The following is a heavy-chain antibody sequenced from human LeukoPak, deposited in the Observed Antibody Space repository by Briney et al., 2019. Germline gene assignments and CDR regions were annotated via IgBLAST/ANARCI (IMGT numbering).Heavy chain of an antibody. CDR3: ARGGYYDFWSGYYRSYFDY. Sequence: SETLSLTCAVYGGYFSPSYWSWIRQPPGKGLEWMGEINVMGSTNYNPSLKTRVTISADTSKNQLSLKLSSVTAADTAVYYCARGGYYDFWSGYYRSYFDYWGQGDLVTVSS. V-gene: IGHV4-34*01. CDR2: INVMGST. J-gene: IGHJ4*02. D-gene: IGHD3-3*01. CDR1: GGYFSPSY.